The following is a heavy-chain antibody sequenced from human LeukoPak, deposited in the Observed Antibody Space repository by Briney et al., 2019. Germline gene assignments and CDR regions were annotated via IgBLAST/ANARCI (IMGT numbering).Heavy chain of an antibody. CDR3: AKDVWWSVS. V-gene: IGHV3-23*01. CDR1: GCTFSNHA. CDR2: ISADAVDT. D-gene: IGHD2-8*02. Sequence: GGSLRLSCVASGCTFSNHAMTWVRQAPGKGLEWVSAISADAVDTFYAPSVKGRFTISRDNSKNTMYLQINSLRAEDTAIYYCAKDVWWSVSWGQGTLVTVSS. J-gene: IGHJ5*02.